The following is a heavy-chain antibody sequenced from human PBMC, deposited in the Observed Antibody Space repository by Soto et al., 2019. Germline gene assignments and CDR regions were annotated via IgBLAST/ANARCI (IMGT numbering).Heavy chain of an antibody. V-gene: IGHV3-15*01. D-gene: IGHD2-15*01. Sequence: GGPLRLSCAASGFTFTKAWMSWVRQAPGKGLEWVGRIKSKTDGGTTDYAAPVKGRFTISRDDSKNTLYLLMNSLKTEDTAVYYCTTEGPGYCSGGSCYAIDYWGQGTLVTVSS. CDR3: TTEGPGYCSGGSCYAIDY. CDR1: GFTFTKAW. J-gene: IGHJ4*02. CDR2: IKSKTDGGTT.